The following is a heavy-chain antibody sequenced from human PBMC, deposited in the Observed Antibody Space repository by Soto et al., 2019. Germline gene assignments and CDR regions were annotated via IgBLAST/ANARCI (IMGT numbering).Heavy chain of an antibody. J-gene: IGHJ4*02. V-gene: IGHV1-2*02. CDR1: GYTFTGYY. Sequence: QVQLVQSGAEVKKPGASVKVSCKASGYTFTGYYIHWVRQAPGQGLEWMGWINPNTGGTNYAQKFQGRVTVTRDTSISTAYMELTRLRSDDTALYYCAREEGDTDLVSRTPGYWGQGSLVTVSS. D-gene: IGHD5-18*01. CDR3: AREEGDTDLVSRTPGY. CDR2: INPNTGGT.